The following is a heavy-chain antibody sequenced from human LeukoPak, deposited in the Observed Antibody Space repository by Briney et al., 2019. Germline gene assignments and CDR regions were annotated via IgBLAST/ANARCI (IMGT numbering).Heavy chain of an antibody. D-gene: IGHD6-19*01. CDR1: GVSISSYY. CDR3: AREGSSSGWRPFDI. V-gene: IGHV4-4*07. J-gene: IGHJ3*02. CDR2: IKNSGNN. Sequence: SETLSLTCSVSGVSISSYYWSWIRQPAGKGLEWIGRIKNSGNNNYNPSLESRLTLSLDTSKNQFSLNLSSVTAADTAVYYCAREGSSSGWRPFDIWGQGTVVTVSS.